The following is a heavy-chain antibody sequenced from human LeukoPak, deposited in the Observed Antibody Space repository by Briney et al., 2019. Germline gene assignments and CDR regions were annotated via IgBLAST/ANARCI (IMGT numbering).Heavy chain of an antibody. CDR3: ARVRYAYGWFYDFDS. Sequence: SETLSLNCSVSGASISSDHMYWGWIRQSPGKGLEWIGTVFFTGRTFYNPSLKSRVSISVDTSKRHFSLRLPSVTAADTAVYYCARVRYAYGWFYDFDSWGLGTRVTVSS. V-gene: IGHV4-39*02. J-gene: IGHJ4*02. D-gene: IGHD6-19*01. CDR1: GASISSDHMY. CDR2: VFFTGRT.